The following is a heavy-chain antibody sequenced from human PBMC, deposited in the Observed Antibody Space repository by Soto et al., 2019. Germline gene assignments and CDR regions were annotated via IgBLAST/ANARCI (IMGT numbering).Heavy chain of an antibody. D-gene: IGHD1-26*01. J-gene: IGHJ3*02. V-gene: IGHV2-5*01. CDR2: IYWNDDK. CDR3: EHRHELRYFDI. CDR1: GFSLSTRAVG. Sequence: SGPTLVNPTQTLTLTCTFSGFSLSTRAVGVGWIRQPPGKALEWLALIYWNDDKRYSPSLKNRLTITNDTSKNHVVLTMTNMDPVDTATYYCEHRHELRYFDIWGQGTQVTVSS.